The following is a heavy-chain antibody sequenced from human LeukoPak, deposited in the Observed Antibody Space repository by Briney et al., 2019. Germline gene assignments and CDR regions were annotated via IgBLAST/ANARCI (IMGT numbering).Heavy chain of an antibody. V-gene: IGHV1-69*05. CDR2: IIPIFGKA. D-gene: IGHD2-15*01. Sequence: SVKVSCKASGGTFSSYAISWVRQAPGQGLEWMGRIIPIFGKANYAQKFQGRVTITTDESTRTAYMELSSLRSDDTAVYYCARENCSGGSCYSDASYGFDYWGQGTLVTVSS. CDR1: GGTFSSYA. J-gene: IGHJ4*02. CDR3: ARENCSGGSCYSDASYGFDY.